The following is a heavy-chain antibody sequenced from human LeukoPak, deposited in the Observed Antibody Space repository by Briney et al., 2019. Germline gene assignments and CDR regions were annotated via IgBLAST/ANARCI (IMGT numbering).Heavy chain of an antibody. Sequence: SQTLSLTCTVSGGSISSGGYYWSWIRQHPGKGLEWIGYIYYSGSTYYNPFLKSRVTISVDTSKNQFSLKLSSVTAADTAVYYCARGQSRKYNWFDPWGQGTLVTVSS. CDR2: IYYSGST. D-gene: IGHD4-11*01. J-gene: IGHJ5*02. CDR1: GGSISSGGYY. V-gene: IGHV4-31*03. CDR3: ARGQSRKYNWFDP.